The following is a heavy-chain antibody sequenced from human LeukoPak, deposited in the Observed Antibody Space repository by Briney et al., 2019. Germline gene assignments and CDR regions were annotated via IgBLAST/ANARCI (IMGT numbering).Heavy chain of an antibody. CDR1: GYTFTSYG. V-gene: IGHV1-18*01. CDR3: ARDRPGWPDYVWGSYPFYGMDV. D-gene: IGHD3-16*02. CDR2: ISAYNGNT. Sequence: ASVKVSCKASGYTFTSYGISWVRQAPGQGLEWMGWISAYNGNTNYAQKLQGRVTMTTDTSTSTAYMELRSLRSDDTAVYYCARDRPGWPDYVWGSYPFYGMDVWGQGTTVTVSS. J-gene: IGHJ6*02.